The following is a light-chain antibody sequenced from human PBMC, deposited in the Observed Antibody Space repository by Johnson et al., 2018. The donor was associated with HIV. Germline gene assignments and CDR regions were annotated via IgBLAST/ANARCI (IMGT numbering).Light chain of an antibody. Sequence: VLPQPPSVSAAPGQKVTISCSGSSSNIGNNYVSWYQQLPGTAPKLLIYENNKRPSGIPDRFSGSKSGTSATLGITGLQTGDAADYYCGTWDSSLSAGVFGTGTKVTVL. V-gene: IGLV1-51*02. CDR3: GTWDSSLSAGV. CDR1: SSNIGNNY. J-gene: IGLJ1*01. CDR2: ENN.